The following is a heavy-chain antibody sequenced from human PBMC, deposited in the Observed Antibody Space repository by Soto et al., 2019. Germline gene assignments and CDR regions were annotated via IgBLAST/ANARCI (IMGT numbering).Heavy chain of an antibody. CDR2: IYYTGST. V-gene: IGHV4-39*01. J-gene: IGHJ5*02. CDR1: GGSISSTTHY. CDR3: ARRGYNWNLNWFDP. Sequence: PSAILSFTCAVSGGSISSTTHYWGWIRQPPWKGLEWIGTIYYTGSTYYNPSLKSRGSISVDTSKNQFSLRLSSVTAADTAVYYCARRGYNWNLNWFDPWGQGTKVTVSS. D-gene: IGHD1-7*01.